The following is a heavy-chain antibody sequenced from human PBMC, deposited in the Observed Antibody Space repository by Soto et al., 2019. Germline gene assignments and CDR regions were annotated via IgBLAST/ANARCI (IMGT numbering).Heavy chain of an antibody. J-gene: IGHJ6*02. CDR2: INPNSGGT. CDR3: ARFKGPAARGFGMDV. Sequence: ASVKVSCKASGYTFTGYYMHWVRQAPGQGLEWMGWINPNSGGTNYAQKFQGWVTMTRDTSISTAYMELSRLRSDDTAVYYCARFKGPAARGFGMDVWGQGTTVTVSS. CDR1: GYTFTGYY. D-gene: IGHD6-6*01. V-gene: IGHV1-2*04.